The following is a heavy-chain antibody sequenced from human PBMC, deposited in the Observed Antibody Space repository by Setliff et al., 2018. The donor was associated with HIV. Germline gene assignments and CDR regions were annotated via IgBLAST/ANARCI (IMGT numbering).Heavy chain of an antibody. Sequence: SETLSLTCSVSGGSMSGYYWNWIRQPAGKGLEWIGRIYSSGSTNHNPSLKSRVTISVDTPNNHFSLRLSSVTAADTALYYCARQNSGWGVGLYYFDYWGQGTLVTVSS. CDR1: GGSMSGYY. CDR2: IYSSGST. J-gene: IGHJ4*02. V-gene: IGHV4-4*07. CDR3: ARQNSGWGVGLYYFDY. D-gene: IGHD6-19*01.